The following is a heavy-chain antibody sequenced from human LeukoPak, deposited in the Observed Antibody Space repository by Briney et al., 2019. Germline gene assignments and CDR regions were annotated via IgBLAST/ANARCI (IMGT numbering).Heavy chain of an antibody. CDR1: GFTFSSYA. Sequence: GGPLRLSCAASGFTFSSYAMSWVRQAPGKGLEWVSAISGSGGSTYYADSVKGRFTISRDNSKNKLYLQMNSLRAEDTAVYYCARAPSIAAPNWFDPWGQGTLVTVSS. D-gene: IGHD6-6*01. CDR2: ISGSGGST. V-gene: IGHV3-23*01. CDR3: ARAPSIAAPNWFDP. J-gene: IGHJ5*02.